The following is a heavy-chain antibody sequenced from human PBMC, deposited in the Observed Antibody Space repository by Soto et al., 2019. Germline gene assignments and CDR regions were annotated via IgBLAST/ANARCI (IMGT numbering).Heavy chain of an antibody. J-gene: IGHJ4*02. Sequence: GGSLRLSCAASGITFRNYAMSWVRQAPGKGLEWVSSISGSGGSTYYADSVKGRFTISRDNSKNTLYLQMNSLRAEDTAVYYCAKDPEWELPKYYFDYWGQGTLVTVSS. V-gene: IGHV3-23*01. CDR2: ISGSGGST. CDR3: AKDPEWELPKYYFDY. D-gene: IGHD1-26*01. CDR1: GITFRNYA.